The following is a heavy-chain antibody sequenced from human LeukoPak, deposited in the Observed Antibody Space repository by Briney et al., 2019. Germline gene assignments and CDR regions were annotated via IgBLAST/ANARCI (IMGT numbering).Heavy chain of an antibody. CDR1: GGSISYYY. J-gene: IGHJ3*02. D-gene: IGHD6-19*01. V-gene: IGHV4-59*01. CDR3: ARGVGSSGWADAFDI. Sequence: SETLSLTCTVSGGSISYYYWSWIRQPPGKGLEWIGYIYYSGSTNYNPSLKSRVTISVDTSKNQFSLNLTSVTTADTAVYYCARGVGSSGWADAFDIWGQGTMVTVSS. CDR2: IYYSGST.